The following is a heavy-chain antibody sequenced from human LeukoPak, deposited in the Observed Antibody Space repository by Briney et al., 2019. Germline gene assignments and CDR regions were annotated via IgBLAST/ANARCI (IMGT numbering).Heavy chain of an antibody. Sequence: PSVTLSLTCTVSGGSISSSSYYWGWIRQPPGKGLEWIGSIYYSGSTYYNPSLKSRVTISVDTSKNQFSLKLSSVTAADTAVYYCARHGGIAVAGTGVDYWGQGTLVTVSS. CDR2: IYYSGST. D-gene: IGHD6-19*01. J-gene: IGHJ4*02. V-gene: IGHV4-39*01. CDR3: ARHGGIAVAGTGVDY. CDR1: GGSISSSSYY.